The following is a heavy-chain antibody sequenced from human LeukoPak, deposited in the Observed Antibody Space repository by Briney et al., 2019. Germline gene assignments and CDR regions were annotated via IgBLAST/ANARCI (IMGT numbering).Heavy chain of an antibody. CDR3: ARDTYQPGRIDC. Sequence: GWSLRLSCAASEFTFSLYAMNWVRQAPGKGLEWVSYINDVSGDIHYADSVKGRFTISRDNAKNALYLQMNSLRAEDTAVYYCARDTYQPGRIDCWGQGTLVIVSS. D-gene: IGHD2-2*01. CDR1: EFTFSLYA. V-gene: IGHV3-21*05. J-gene: IGHJ4*02. CDR2: INDVSGDI.